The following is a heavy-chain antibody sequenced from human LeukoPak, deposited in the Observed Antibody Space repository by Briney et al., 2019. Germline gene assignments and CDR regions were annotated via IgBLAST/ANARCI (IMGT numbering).Heavy chain of an antibody. V-gene: IGHV3-30*04. D-gene: IGHD1-26*01. CDR2: IWYDGSNK. J-gene: IGHJ4*02. CDR3: ARSETSGSYDY. Sequence: GRSLRLSCAASGFTFSSYAMHWVRQAPGKGLEWVAVIWYDGSNKYYADSVKGRFTISRDNSKNTLYLQMNSLRAEDTAVYYCARSETSGSYDYWGQGTLVTVSS. CDR1: GFTFSSYA.